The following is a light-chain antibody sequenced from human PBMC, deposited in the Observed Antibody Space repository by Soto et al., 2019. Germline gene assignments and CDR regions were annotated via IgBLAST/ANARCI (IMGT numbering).Light chain of an antibody. CDR3: NSYAASGNLWV. CDR2: EVT. Sequence: QSALTQPPSASGSPGQSVTISCTGTSSDVGGYNYVSWYQQHPGKAPKIMIYEVTQRPSGVPNRFSGSKSGNTASLTVSGLQAEDEADYYCNSYAASGNLWVFGGGTKLTVL. V-gene: IGLV2-8*01. J-gene: IGLJ3*02. CDR1: SSDVGGYNY.